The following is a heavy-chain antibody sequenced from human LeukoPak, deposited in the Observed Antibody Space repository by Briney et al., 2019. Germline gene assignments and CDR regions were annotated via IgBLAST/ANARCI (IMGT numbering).Heavy chain of an antibody. Sequence: SAKVSCKPSAGTFSSYAISWVRPPPGRGLDWLGGIIPIFGTANYAQKFHGRVTITTDGSTSTAYMELSSLRAEDTAVYYCASSDITGRTYYFDYWGQGTLVTVSS. CDR2: IIPIFGTA. CDR1: AGTFSSYA. J-gene: IGHJ4*02. CDR3: ASSDITGRTYYFDY. V-gene: IGHV1-69*05. D-gene: IGHD1-20*01.